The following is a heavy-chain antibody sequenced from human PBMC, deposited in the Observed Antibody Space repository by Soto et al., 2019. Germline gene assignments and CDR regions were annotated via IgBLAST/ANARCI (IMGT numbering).Heavy chain of an antibody. V-gene: IGHV4-31*03. CDR3: ARDEAYGSGSPGMDV. Sequence: QVQLQESGPGLVKPSQTLSLTCTVSGGSISSGGYYWSWIRQHPGKGLEWIGYIYYSGSTYYNPSHKSRVTISVDTSKNQFSLKLSSVTAADTAVYYGARDEAYGSGSPGMDVWGQGTTVNVSS. CDR1: GGSISSGGYY. D-gene: IGHD3-10*01. CDR2: IYYSGST. J-gene: IGHJ6*02.